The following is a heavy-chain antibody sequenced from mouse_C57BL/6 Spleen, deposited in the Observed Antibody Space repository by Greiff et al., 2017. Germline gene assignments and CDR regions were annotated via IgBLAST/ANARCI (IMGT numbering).Heavy chain of an antibody. J-gene: IGHJ1*03. CDR1: GYTFTSYW. D-gene: IGHD4-1*01. CDR3: ARGDSGTGWYFDV. Sequence: QVQLQQPGAELVMPGASVKLSCKASGYTFTSYWMHWVKQRPGQGLEWIGEIDPSDSYTNYNQKFKGKSTLTVDKSSSTAYMQLSSLTSEDSAVYYCARGDSGTGWYFDVWGTGTTVTVSS. V-gene: IGHV1-69*01. CDR2: IDPSDSYT.